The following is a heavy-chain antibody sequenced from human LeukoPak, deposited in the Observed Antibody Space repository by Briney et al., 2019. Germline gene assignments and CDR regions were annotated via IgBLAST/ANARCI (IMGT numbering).Heavy chain of an antibody. CDR1: GGSIGTYY. Sequence: SETLSLTCTVSGGSIGTYYWSWIRQPPGKGLEWIGNIYYSGSTNYNPSLKSRVTISVDTSKNQFSLKLSSVTAADTAVYYCARGDGYNSRFDPWGQGTLVTVSS. CDR3: ARGDGYNSRFDP. J-gene: IGHJ5*02. D-gene: IGHD5-24*01. V-gene: IGHV4-59*01. CDR2: IYYSGST.